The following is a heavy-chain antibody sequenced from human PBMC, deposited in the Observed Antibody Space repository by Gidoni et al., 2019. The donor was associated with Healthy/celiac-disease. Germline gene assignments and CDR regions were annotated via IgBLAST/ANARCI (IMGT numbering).Heavy chain of an antibody. CDR1: GFTFSSYR. V-gene: IGHV3-7*03. Sequence: EVQLVESGGGLVQPGGSLRLSCAASGFTFSSYRMSWVRQAPGKGLEWVANIKQDGSEKYYVDSVKGRFTISRDNAKNSLDRQMNSRRAEDTAVYYCARETHAYCGGDCYSGYYYYGMDVWGQGTTVTVSS. CDR3: ARETHAYCGGDCYSGYYYYGMDV. J-gene: IGHJ6*02. D-gene: IGHD2-21*02. CDR2: IKQDGSEK.